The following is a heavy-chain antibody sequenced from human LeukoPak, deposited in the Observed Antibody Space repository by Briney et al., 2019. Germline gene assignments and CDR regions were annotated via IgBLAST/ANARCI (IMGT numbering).Heavy chain of an antibody. CDR3: AREGEYNSSWHFDY. J-gene: IGHJ4*02. CDR1: GGSISSGDYY. D-gene: IGHD6-13*01. V-gene: IGHV4-30-4*01. CDR2: IYYSGST. Sequence: PSETLSLTCTVSGGSISSGDYYWSWIRQPPGKGLEWIGYIYYSGSTYYNPSLKSRVTISVDTSKNQFSLKLSSVTAADTAVYYCAREGEYNSSWHFDYWGQGTLVTVSS.